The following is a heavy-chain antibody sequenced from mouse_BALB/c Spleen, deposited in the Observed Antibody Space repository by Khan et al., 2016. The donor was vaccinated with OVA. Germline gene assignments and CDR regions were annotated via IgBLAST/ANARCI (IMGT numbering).Heavy chain of an antibody. CDR1: GFSLSDYG. CDR2: IWGGGST. V-gene: IGHV2-6-5*01. J-gene: IGHJ4*01. CDR3: AKGVWSYYYTLDY. Sequence: VQLKESGPGLVALSQNLSITCTVSGFSLSDYGVSWIRQPPGKGLEWLGVIWGGGSTYYNSALKSRLSISKDNSKSQVFLKMSSLQSDDTAMFYCAKGVWSYYYTLDYWGQGTSVTVSS.